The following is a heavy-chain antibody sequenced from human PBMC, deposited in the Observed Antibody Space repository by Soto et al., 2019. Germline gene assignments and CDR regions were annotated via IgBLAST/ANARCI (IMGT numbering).Heavy chain of an antibody. V-gene: IGHV1-69*12. Sequence: QVHLVQSGAEVKMPGSSVKVSCKVSGGPFSSYTLSWVRQAPGQGLEWMGEIIPIFGRTNYVQNFQGRVTISADESTNTAYMQLSSLRSGDTAVYYCVRDSIAAAGFDSWGQGTMVTVSP. CDR1: GGPFSSYT. J-gene: IGHJ4*02. CDR3: VRDSIAAAGFDS. D-gene: IGHD6-13*01. CDR2: IIPIFGRT.